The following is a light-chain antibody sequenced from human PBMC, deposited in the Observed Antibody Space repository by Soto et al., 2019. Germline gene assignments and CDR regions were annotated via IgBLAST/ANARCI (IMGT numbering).Light chain of an antibody. CDR1: QSVSSN. J-gene: IGKJ1*01. V-gene: IGKV3-15*01. CDR2: GAS. CDR3: QQYGSSPRIT. Sequence: EIVMTQSPVTMSVSPGERATLSCRASQSVSSNLAWYQQKPGQAPRLLIYGASTRATGIPARFSGSGSGTEFTLTISSLQSEDFAVYYCQQYGSSPRITFGQGTKVDIK.